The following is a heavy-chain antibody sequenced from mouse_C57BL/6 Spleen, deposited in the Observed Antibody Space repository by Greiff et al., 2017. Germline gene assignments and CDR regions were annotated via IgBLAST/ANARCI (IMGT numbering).Heavy chain of an antibody. D-gene: IGHD1-1*01. CDR2: IDPSDSYT. CDR1: GYTFTSYW. V-gene: IGHV1-69*01. J-gene: IGHJ4*01. CDR3: ARRGYYYGSSPYYAMDY. Sequence: VQLQQPGAELVMPGASVKLSCKASGYTFTSYWMHWVKQRPGQGLEWIGEIDPSDSYTNYNQKFKGKSTLTVDKSSSTAYMQLSSLTSEDSAVYYCARRGYYYGSSPYYAMDYWGQGTSVTVSS.